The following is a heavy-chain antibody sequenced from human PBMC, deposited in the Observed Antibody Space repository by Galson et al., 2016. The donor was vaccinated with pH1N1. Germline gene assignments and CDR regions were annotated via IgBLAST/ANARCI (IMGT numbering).Heavy chain of an antibody. CDR3: VRDDYESWSGYDAFDI. Sequence: SLRLSCAASTFTFSRHGMNWVRQAPGEGLEWISYISSSSTRIFYADSVKGRFTISRDNAKNSLYLRMTSLRAEDTAVYYCVRDDYESWSGYDAFDIWGQGTMVTVSS. CDR1: TFTFSRHG. V-gene: IGHV3-48*04. D-gene: IGHD3-3*01. J-gene: IGHJ3*02. CDR2: ISSSSTRI.